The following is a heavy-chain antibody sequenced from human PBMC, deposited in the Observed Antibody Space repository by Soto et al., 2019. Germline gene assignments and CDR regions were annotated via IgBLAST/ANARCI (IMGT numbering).Heavy chain of an antibody. J-gene: IGHJ4*02. Sequence: QVQLQESGPGLVKPSQTLSLTCTVSGGSISSGAYYWTWIRQHPGKGLEWIAYIYYNGRTSYNPSLKSRGAISIDTSKNQFSLKLSSVTDADTAVYYCARTPSDCLGGRCYLPDYWGQGTLVTASS. CDR2: IYYNGRT. D-gene: IGHD2-15*01. CDR3: ARTPSDCLGGRCYLPDY. V-gene: IGHV4-31*03. CDR1: GGSISSGAYY.